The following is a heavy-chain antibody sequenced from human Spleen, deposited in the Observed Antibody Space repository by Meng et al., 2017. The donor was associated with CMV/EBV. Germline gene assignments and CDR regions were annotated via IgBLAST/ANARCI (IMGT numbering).Heavy chain of an antibody. CDR2: IIPIFGTG. CDR1: GGTFTNYV. Sequence: KASGGTFTNYVLNWVRQAPGQGLEWMGGIIPIFGTGNYAQNFQGRVTITTDESTSTAYLELSSLRSDDTAVYYCASASYGDYTWLDPWGQGTLVTVSS. D-gene: IGHD3-3*01. CDR3: ASASYGDYTWLDP. V-gene: IGHV1-69*05. J-gene: IGHJ5*02.